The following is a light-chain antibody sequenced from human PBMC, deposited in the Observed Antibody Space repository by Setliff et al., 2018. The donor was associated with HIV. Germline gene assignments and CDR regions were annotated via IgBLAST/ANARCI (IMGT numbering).Light chain of an antibody. V-gene: IGLV2-14*03. Sequence: QSALTQPASVSGSPGQSITISCNGTSSDIGGYKYVSWYQQHPGKAPKLMIYDVSNRPSGVSNRFSGSKSGNTASLAISGLQAEDEAYYHCSSYTGSSTNVLFGGGTKVTVL. J-gene: IGLJ2*01. CDR2: DVS. CDR3: SSYTGSSTNVL. CDR1: SSDIGGYKY.